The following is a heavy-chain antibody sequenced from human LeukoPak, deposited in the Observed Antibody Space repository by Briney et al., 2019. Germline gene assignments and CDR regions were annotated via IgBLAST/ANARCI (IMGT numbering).Heavy chain of an antibody. V-gene: IGHV3-74*01. J-gene: IGHJ4*02. CDR3: AREWKKTGPFDY. D-gene: IGHD1-1*01. CDR1: GFTFSSFW. Sequence: GGSLRLSCAASGFTFSSFWMHWVRQAPGKGLVWVSFINTDGSSTTYADSVKGRFTVSRDNAKNTLYLQMSGLRAEDTAVYYCAREWKKTGPFDYWGQGTLVTVSS. CDR2: INTDGSST.